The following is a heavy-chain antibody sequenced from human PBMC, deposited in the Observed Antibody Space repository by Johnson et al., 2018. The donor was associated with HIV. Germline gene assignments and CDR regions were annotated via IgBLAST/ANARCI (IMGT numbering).Heavy chain of an antibody. CDR3: ARALKWELGLPDWDAFDI. CDR1: GFTFDDYG. V-gene: IGHV3-20*04. D-gene: IGHD1-26*01. Sequence: VQLVESGGGVVRPGGSLRLSCAASGFTFDDYGMSWVSQAPGKGLEWVSGINWNGGRTGYTDSVNGRFTISRDNAKNSLYLHMNSLRAEDTAFYYCARALKWELGLPDWDAFDIWDQGTMVTVSS. CDR2: INWNGGRT. J-gene: IGHJ3*02.